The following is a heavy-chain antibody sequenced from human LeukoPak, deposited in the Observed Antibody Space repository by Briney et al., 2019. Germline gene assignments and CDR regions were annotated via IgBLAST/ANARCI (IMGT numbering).Heavy chain of an antibody. CDR2: IYYSGST. J-gene: IGHJ2*01. CDR3: ARDKGLAAAGHWYFDL. D-gene: IGHD6-13*01. CDR1: GGSISSYY. V-gene: IGHV4-59*01. Sequence: SETLSLTCTVSGGSISSYYWSWIRQSPGKGLEWIGYIYYSGSTNYNPSLKSRVTISGDTSKNQFSLKLSSVTAADTAVYYCARDKGLAAAGHWYFDLWGRGTLVTISS.